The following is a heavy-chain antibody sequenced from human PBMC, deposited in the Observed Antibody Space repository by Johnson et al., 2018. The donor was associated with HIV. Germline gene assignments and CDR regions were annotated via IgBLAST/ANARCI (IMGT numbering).Heavy chain of an antibody. V-gene: IGHV3-30*04. D-gene: IGHD1-1*01. CDR1: GFTFGSYA. J-gene: IGHJ3*01. CDR3: AREGNWNPTYGFDV. CDR2: ISFDGGTK. Sequence: HVQLVESGGGVVQPRRSLRLSCAASGFTFGSYAMHWVRQAPGKGLEWVALISFDGGTKYYADSVKGRFIISSDDSKDTLHLHMNSLRPEDTAVYFCAREGNWNPTYGFDVWGQGTIATVSS.